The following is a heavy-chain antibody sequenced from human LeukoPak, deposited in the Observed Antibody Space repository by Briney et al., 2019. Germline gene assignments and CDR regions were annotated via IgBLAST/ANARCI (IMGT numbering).Heavy chain of an antibody. CDR3: ARDFSTTAKSQEDYYYYYGMDV. V-gene: IGHV1-18*01. J-gene: IGHJ6*02. CDR1: GYTFTSYG. CDR2: ISAYNGNT. Sequence: ASVKVSCKASGYTFTSYGISWVRRAPGQGLEWMGWISAYNGNTNYAQKLQGRVTMTTDTSTSTAYMELRSLRSDDTAVYYCARDFSTTAKSQEDYYYYYGMDVWGQGTTVTVSS. D-gene: IGHD1-1*01.